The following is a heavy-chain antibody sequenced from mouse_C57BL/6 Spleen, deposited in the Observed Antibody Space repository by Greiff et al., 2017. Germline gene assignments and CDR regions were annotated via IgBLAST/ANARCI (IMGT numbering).Heavy chain of an antibody. CDR1: GFTFSSYA. D-gene: IGHD2-1*01. Sequence: EVKLVESGEGLVKPGGSLKLSCAASGFTFSSYAMSWVRQTPEKRLEWVAYISSGGDYIYYADTGKGRFTISIANARNTHYLQMSSLKSEDTAMYYCTRDGGNYLYYYAMDYWGQGTSVTVSS. CDR2: ISSGGDYI. CDR3: TRDGGNYLYYYAMDY. J-gene: IGHJ4*01. V-gene: IGHV5-9-1*02.